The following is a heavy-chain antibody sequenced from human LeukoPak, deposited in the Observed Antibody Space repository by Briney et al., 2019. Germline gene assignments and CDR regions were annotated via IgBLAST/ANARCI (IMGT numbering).Heavy chain of an antibody. CDR3: ARSIAAAGTSDFQH. J-gene: IGHJ1*01. V-gene: IGHV1-69*04. CDR2: IIPILGIA. CDR1: GGTFSSYA. D-gene: IGHD6-13*01. Sequence: SVKVSCKASGGTFSSYAISWVRQAPGQGLEWMGRIIPILGIANYAQKFQGRVTITADKSTSTAYMELSSLRSGDTAVYYCARSIAAAGTSDFQHWGQGTLVTVSS.